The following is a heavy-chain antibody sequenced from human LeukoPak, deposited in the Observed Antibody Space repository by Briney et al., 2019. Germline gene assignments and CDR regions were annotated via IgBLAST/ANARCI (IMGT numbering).Heavy chain of an antibody. V-gene: IGHV3-21*01. CDR1: GFTFSSYS. J-gene: IGHJ4*02. CDR3: ARDGYYYDSSGYRDY. CDR2: ISSSSSYI. Sequence: GGSLRLSCAASGFTFSSYSMNWVRQAPGKGLEWVSSISSSSSYIYYADSVKGRFTISRDNAKNSLYLQMNSLRAEDTAVYYCARDGYYYDSSGYRDYWGQGTLFTVSS. D-gene: IGHD3-22*01.